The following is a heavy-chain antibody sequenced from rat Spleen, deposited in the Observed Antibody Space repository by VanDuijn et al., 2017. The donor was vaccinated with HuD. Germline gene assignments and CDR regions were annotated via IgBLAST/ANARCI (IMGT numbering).Heavy chain of an antibody. CDR2: ITYDGSST. Sequence: EVQLVESGGGLVQPGRSLKLSCAASGFTFSNYGMAWVRQAPKKGLEWVASITYDGSSTYCRDSVKGRFTISRDNAKSTLYLQMDSLRSEDTATYYCAKSNYGHSHYFDYWGQGVMVTFSS. V-gene: IGHV5-29*01. CDR1: GFTFSNYG. CDR3: AKSNYGHSHYFDY. D-gene: IGHD4-1*01. J-gene: IGHJ2*01.